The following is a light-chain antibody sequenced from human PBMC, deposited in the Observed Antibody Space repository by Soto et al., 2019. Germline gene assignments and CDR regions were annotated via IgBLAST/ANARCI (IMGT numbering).Light chain of an antibody. J-gene: IGLJ2*01. Sequence: QSVLTQPASVSGSPGQSITIFCTGTSSDVGAHNYVSWYQQYPGKGPQLLIYEVSNRPSGVSSRFSGAKSGNTASLTISGLQAGDEAEYYCSSYAGSYTVVFGGGTKLTVL. CDR1: SSDVGAHNY. V-gene: IGLV2-14*01. CDR3: SSYAGSYTVV. CDR2: EVS.